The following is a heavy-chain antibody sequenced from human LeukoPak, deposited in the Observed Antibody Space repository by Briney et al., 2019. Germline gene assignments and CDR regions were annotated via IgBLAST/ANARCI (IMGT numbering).Heavy chain of an antibody. CDR2: ISSSGSTI. CDR1: GFTFSYYY. V-gene: IGHV3-11*01. J-gene: IGHJ4*02. Sequence: GGSLRLSCAASGFTFSYYYMSWIRQAPGKGLEWVSYISSSGSTIYYADSVKGRFTISRDNAKNSLYLQMNSLRAEDTAVYYCARDLYSSSWNGDYWGQGTLVTVSS. D-gene: IGHD6-13*01. CDR3: ARDLYSSSWNGDY.